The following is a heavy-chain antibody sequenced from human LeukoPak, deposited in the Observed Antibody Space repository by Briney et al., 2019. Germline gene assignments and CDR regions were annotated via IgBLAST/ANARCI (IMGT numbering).Heavy chain of an antibody. CDR3: AREAAAGSYDAFDI. Sequence: GGSLRLSCAASGFTVSSNYMSWVRQAPGKGLEWVSVIYSGGSTYYADSVKGRFTISRDNSKNTLYLQMNSLRAEDTAVYYCAREAAAGSYDAFDIWGQGTMVTVSS. CDR2: IYSGGST. CDR1: GFTVSSNY. D-gene: IGHD6-13*01. J-gene: IGHJ3*02. V-gene: IGHV3-66*01.